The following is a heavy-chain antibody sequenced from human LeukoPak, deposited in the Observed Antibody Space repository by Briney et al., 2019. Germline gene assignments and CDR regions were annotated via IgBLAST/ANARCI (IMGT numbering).Heavy chain of an antibody. V-gene: IGHV1-18*04. CDR3: ARADRTAITQDY. D-gene: IGHD5-18*01. CDR2: ISAYNGHT. Sequence: TSVKVSCKASGYTFDIYGISWVRQAPGQGLEWMGWISAYNGHTDYAQKFQGRVTMTPDTSTSTAYMELRTLTPDDTVLYYCARADRTAITQDYWGQGTLVTVSS. CDR1: GYTFDIYG. J-gene: IGHJ4*02.